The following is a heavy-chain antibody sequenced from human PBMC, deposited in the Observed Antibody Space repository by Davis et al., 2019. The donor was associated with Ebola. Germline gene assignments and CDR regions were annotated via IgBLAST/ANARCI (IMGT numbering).Heavy chain of an antibody. Sequence: PSETLSLTCSVSGTSISPYYWSWIRQTPGKGLDWIGYVEHHGRTEYIPSFNSRVTISVDTSQNQVSLKVRSVTVADTAVYFCARRSGSHWPPDYWGQGTLVTVSS. V-gene: IGHV4-59*12. CDR2: VEHHGRT. CDR1: GTSISPYY. D-gene: IGHD3-3*01. CDR3: ARRSGSHWPPDY. J-gene: IGHJ4*02.